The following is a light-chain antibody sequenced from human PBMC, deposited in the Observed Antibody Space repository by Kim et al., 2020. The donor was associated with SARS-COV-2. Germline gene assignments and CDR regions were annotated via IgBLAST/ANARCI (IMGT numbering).Light chain of an antibody. V-gene: IGKV1-5*01. CDR2: DAS. CDR1: QTISSW. CDR3: QQYNYYLT. J-gene: IGKJ1*01. Sequence: SASVGDRVTITCRASQTISSWLAWYQQKPGEVPKLLIYDASNLQSAVPSRFSGSGSGTEFTLTISSLQPDDGATYYCQQYNYYLTFGQGTKVDIK.